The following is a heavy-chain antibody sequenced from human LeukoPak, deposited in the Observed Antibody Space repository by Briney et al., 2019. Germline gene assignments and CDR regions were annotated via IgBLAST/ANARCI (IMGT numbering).Heavy chain of an antibody. V-gene: IGHV3-9*01. CDR3: AKDSMATTFDAFDI. D-gene: IGHD5-24*01. CDR2: ISWNSGSI. J-gene: IGHJ3*02. CDR1: GFTFDDDA. Sequence: GGSLRLSCAASGFTFDDDAMHWVRQAPGKGLEWVSGISWNSGSIGYADSVKGRFTISRDNAKNSLYLQMNSLRAEDTALYYCAKDSMATTFDAFDIWGQGTMVTVSS.